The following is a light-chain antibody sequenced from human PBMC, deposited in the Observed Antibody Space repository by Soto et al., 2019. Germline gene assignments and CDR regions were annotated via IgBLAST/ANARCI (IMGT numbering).Light chain of an antibody. CDR2: LNSDGSH. CDR3: QTWGTGILVV. Sequence: QPVLTQSPSASASLGASVKLTCTLSSGHSSYAIAWHQQQPEKGPRYLMKLNSDGSHSKGDGIPDRFSGSSSGAERYLTISSLPSEDEADYYCQTWGTGILVVFGGGTKLTVL. V-gene: IGLV4-69*01. CDR1: SGHSSYA. J-gene: IGLJ2*01.